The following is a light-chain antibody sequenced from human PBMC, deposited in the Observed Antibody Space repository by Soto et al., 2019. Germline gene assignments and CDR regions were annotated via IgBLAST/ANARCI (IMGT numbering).Light chain of an antibody. Sequence: VLTQPPSVSGAPGQRVTISCTGSTSNIGADYDVHWYQQLPGAAPKLLVYGSSDRPSGVPDRFSGSKSGTSASLAITGLQAEDEADYYCQSYDSSLINYVFGTGTKVTVL. J-gene: IGLJ1*01. CDR3: QSYDSSLINYV. CDR2: GSS. CDR1: TSNIGADYD. V-gene: IGLV1-40*01.